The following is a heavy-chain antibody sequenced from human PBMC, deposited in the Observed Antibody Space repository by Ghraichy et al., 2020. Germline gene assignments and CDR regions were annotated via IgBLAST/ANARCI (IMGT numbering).Heavy chain of an antibody. CDR2: IYHSGST. V-gene: IGHV4-38-2*02. J-gene: IGHJ5*02. Sequence: SETLSLTCTVSRYAISSGYYWGWIRQPPGKGLEWIGSIYHSGSTYYNPSLKSRVTISVDTSKNQFSLKLSSVTAADTAVYYCARGDAGYSYGSFDPWGQGTLVTVSS. CDR3: ARGDAGYSYGSFDP. CDR1: RYAISSGYY. D-gene: IGHD5-18*01.